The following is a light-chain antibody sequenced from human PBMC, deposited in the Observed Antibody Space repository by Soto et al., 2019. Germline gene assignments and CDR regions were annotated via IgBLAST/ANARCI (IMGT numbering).Light chain of an antibody. V-gene: IGKV3-11*01. Sequence: EIVLTQSPATLSLSPGERATLSCRASQSVSTYLAWYQQKPGQAPRLLIYDASSRATGIPARFSGSGSGTDFTLTISSLEPEDFAVYYCQHRSNLRFTFGQGTKLEIK. J-gene: IGKJ2*01. CDR2: DAS. CDR3: QHRSNLRFT. CDR1: QSVSTY.